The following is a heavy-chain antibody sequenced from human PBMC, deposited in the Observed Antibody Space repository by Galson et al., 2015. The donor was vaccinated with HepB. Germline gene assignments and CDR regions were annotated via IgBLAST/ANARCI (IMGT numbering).Heavy chain of an antibody. Sequence: SVKVSCKASGGTFNSYAISWVRQAPGQGLEWMGRIIPILGIANYAQKFQGRVTITADKSTSTAYMELSSLGSEDTAVYYCARDGSYCSSTSCYTGYYYYYYYMDVWGKGTTVTVSS. CDR3: ARDGSYCSSTSCYTGYYYYYYYMDV. J-gene: IGHJ6*03. CDR2: IIPILGIA. V-gene: IGHV1-69*04. CDR1: GGTFNSYA. D-gene: IGHD2-2*02.